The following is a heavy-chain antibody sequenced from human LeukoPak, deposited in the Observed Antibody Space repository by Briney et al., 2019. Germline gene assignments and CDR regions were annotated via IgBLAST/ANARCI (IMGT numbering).Heavy chain of an antibody. D-gene: IGHD3-16*01. CDR1: GFTFDDYG. V-gene: IGHV3-20*04. Sequence: GGSLRLSCAASGFTFDDYGMSWVRQAPGKGLEWVSGINWNGGSTGYADSVKGRFTISRDNAKNSLYLQMNSLRADDTAVYYCARGELGPSGDYFDYWGQGTLVTVSS. J-gene: IGHJ4*02. CDR3: ARGELGPSGDYFDY. CDR2: INWNGGST.